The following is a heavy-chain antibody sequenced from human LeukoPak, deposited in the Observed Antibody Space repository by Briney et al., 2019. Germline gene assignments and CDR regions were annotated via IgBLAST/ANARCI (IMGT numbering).Heavy chain of an antibody. D-gene: IGHD2/OR15-2a*01. CDR3: ARGRYCNADICSGGDAFDI. V-gene: IGHV4-4*07. CDR1: GGSINNY. J-gene: IGHJ3*02. Sequence: SETLSLTCTVSGGSINNYWSWIRQPAGKGLEWIGRIYTRGSTNYNPSLKSRVTMSVDTSKNQFPLKLSSVTAADTAVYYCARGRYCNADICSGGDAFDIWGQGTMVSVSS. CDR2: IYTRGST.